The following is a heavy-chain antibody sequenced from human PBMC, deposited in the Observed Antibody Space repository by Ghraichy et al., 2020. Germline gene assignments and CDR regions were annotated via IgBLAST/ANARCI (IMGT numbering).Heavy chain of an antibody. CDR2: IYSGGTT. Sequence: GSLRLSCAASGFTVSTNYMTWVRQAPGKGLEWVSVIYSGGTTYYADSVKGRFTMSRDNSKNTLYLQMNSLRAEDTAVYYCARAHSSTRYFDYWGQGTLVTVSS. J-gene: IGHJ4*02. CDR1: GFTVSTNY. V-gene: IGHV3-53*01. D-gene: IGHD6-13*01. CDR3: ARAHSSTRYFDY.